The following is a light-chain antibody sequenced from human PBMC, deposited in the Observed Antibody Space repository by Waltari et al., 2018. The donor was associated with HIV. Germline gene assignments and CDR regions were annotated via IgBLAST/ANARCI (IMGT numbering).Light chain of an antibody. CDR2: SAS. CDR1: ESIGTY. J-gene: IGKJ3*01. V-gene: IGKV1-8*01. CDR3: QQYHSFPYT. Sequence: AIQMAQFPAYLSASTAQKVPITCRANESIGTYLAWYQQKPGKVPQLLLFSASSLQIGVPSRFSGSGSGTDFTLTISWLESDDFATYYCQQYHSFPYTFGHGTTVD.